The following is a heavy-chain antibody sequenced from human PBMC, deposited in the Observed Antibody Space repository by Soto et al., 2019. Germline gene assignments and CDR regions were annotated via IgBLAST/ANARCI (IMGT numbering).Heavy chain of an antibody. Sequence: ASVKVSCKASGYAFTSYDINWVRQATGQGLEWMGWMNPNSGNTGYAQKFQGRVTMTRNTSISTAYMELSSLRSEDTAVYYCARGIMVRGDYIDYWGQGTLVTVS. J-gene: IGHJ4*02. CDR2: MNPNSGNT. CDR1: GYAFTSYD. CDR3: ARGIMVRGDYIDY. D-gene: IGHD3-10*01. V-gene: IGHV1-8*01.